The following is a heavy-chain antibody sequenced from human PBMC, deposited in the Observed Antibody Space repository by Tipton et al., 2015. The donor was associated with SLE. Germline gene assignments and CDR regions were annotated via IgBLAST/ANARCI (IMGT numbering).Heavy chain of an antibody. V-gene: IGHV4-59*01. D-gene: IGHD7-27*01. CDR1: GGSISSYY. J-gene: IGHJ6*02. CDR2: IYYSGST. Sequence: TLSLTCTVSGGSISSYYWSWIRQPPGKGLEWIGYIYYSGSTNYNPSLKRRVTISVDTSKNQFSLNLSSVTAADTAVYYCARETTGESYVYYGMDVWGHGTTVTVSS. CDR3: ARETTGESYVYYGMDV.